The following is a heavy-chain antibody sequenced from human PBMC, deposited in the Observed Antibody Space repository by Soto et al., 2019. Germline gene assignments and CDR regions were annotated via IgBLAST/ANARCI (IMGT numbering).Heavy chain of an antibody. CDR3: ARDYYGSGSRFDY. J-gene: IGHJ4*02. CDR2: IYTNGDT. Sequence: WTWIRQPAGKGLEWIGRIYTNGDTNYNPSLKSRVTMSIATAKNQFSLNLSSVTAADTAVYYCARDYYGSGSRFDYWGQGTLVTVSS. V-gene: IGHV4-4*07. D-gene: IGHD3-10*01.